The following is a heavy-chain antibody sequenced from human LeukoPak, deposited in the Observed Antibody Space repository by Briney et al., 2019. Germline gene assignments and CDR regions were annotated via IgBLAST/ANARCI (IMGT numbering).Heavy chain of an antibody. J-gene: IGHJ6*02. D-gene: IGHD3-10*01. V-gene: IGHV3-15*01. Sequence: GGSLRLSCAASGFTFSNAWMSWVRQAPGKGLEWVGRIKSKTDGGTTDYAAPVKGRFTISRDDSKNPLYLQMNSLKTEDTAVYYCTTDLLIYGDRDVLLWFGDYYYGMDVWGQGTTVTVSS. CDR3: TTDLLIYGDRDVLLWFGDYYYGMDV. CDR2: IKSKTDGGTT. CDR1: GFTFSNAW.